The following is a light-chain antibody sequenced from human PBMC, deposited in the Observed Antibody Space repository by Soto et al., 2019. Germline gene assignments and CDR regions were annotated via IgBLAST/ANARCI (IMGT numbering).Light chain of an antibody. Sequence: QSALTQPASVSGSPGQSITISCTGTSNDVGGYDYVSWYQQHPGKVPKLMIYDVSKRPSGVSSRFSGSKSGNTASLTISGLQAEDEADYYCAAWDDRLDVYVFGTGTKLTVL. CDR1: SNDVGGYDY. V-gene: IGLV2-14*03. CDR3: AAWDDRLDVYV. CDR2: DVS. J-gene: IGLJ1*01.